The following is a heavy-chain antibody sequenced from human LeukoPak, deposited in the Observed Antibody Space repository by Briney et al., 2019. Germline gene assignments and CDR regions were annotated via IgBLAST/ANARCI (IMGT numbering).Heavy chain of an antibody. J-gene: IGHJ4*02. D-gene: IGHD5-12*01. CDR1: GFTVSSNY. V-gene: IGHV3-53*01. Sequence: PGGSLRLSCAASGFTVSSNYMSWVRQAPGKGLEWVSVIYSGGSTYYADSVKGRFTISRDTSKNTLYLQMNSLRVEDTAVYYCARVVSGYRHFDYWGRGTLVTVSS. CDR3: ARVVSGYRHFDY. CDR2: IYSGGST.